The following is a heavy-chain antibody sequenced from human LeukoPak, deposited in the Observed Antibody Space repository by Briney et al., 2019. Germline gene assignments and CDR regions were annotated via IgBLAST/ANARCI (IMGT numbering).Heavy chain of an antibody. CDR2: IKSKTDGGTT. Sequence: GGSLRLSCAASGFTFSNAWMSWVRRAPGKGLEWVGRIKSKTDGGTTDYAAPVKGRFTISRDDSKNTLYLQMNSLKTEDTAVYYCTALPYRSGGSCYTKWFDPWGQGTLVTVSS. J-gene: IGHJ5*02. CDR1: GFTFSNAW. D-gene: IGHD2-15*01. V-gene: IGHV3-15*01. CDR3: TALPYRSGGSCYTKWFDP.